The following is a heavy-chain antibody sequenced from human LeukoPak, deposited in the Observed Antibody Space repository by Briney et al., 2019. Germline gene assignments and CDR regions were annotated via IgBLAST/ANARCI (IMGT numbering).Heavy chain of an antibody. CDR3: ARVDFWSGYYTQANYYGVDV. CDR1: GGSISSSSYY. J-gene: IGHJ6*02. V-gene: IGHV4-39*01. Sequence: SETLSLTCTVSGGSISSSSYYWGWIRQPPGKGLEWIGSIYYSGSTYYNPSLKSRVTISVDTSKNQFSLKLSSVTAADTAVYYCARVDFWSGYYTQANYYGVDVWGQGTTVTVSS. CDR2: IYYSGST. D-gene: IGHD3-3*01.